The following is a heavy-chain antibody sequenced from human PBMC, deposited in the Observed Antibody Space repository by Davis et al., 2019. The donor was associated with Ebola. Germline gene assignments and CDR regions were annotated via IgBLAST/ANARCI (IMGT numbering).Heavy chain of an antibody. CDR1: GFSLSTDAMR. D-gene: IGHD3-16*01. CDR2: IDWDDDK. Sequence: SGPTLVKPTQTLTLTCSFYGFSLSTDAMRVSWIRQTPGKALEWLAHIDWDDDKFYSTSLKTRLTISKDTSKNQVVLTLTNMDPLDTATYYCARLGDYYYVDVWGKGTTVTVSS. V-gene: IGHV2-70*04. CDR3: ARLGDYYYVDV. J-gene: IGHJ6*03.